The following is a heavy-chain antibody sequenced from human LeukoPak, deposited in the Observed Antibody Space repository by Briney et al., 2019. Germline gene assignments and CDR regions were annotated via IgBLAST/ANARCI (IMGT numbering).Heavy chain of an antibody. CDR1: GGSISRNY. D-gene: IGHD2/OR15-2a*01. CDR3: ARVSFPADYFDY. V-gene: IGHV4-59*01. Sequence: SETLSLTCTVSGGSISRNYWSWIRQPPGKGLEWIGYIYYSGSTNYNPSLKSRVTISVDTSKNQFSLKLSSVTAADTAVYYCARVSFPADYFDYWGQGTLVTVSS. J-gene: IGHJ4*02. CDR2: IYYSGST.